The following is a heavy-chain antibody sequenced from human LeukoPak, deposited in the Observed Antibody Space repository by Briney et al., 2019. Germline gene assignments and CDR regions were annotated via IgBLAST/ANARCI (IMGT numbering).Heavy chain of an antibody. V-gene: IGHV3-30*18. CDR3: AKVSYRGYSYGLWNNWFDP. CDR1: GFTFSSYG. CDR2: ISYDGSNK. D-gene: IGHD5-18*01. Sequence: GRSLRLPCAASGFTFSSYGMHWVRQAPGKGLEWVAVISYDGSNKYYADSVKGRFTISRDNSKNTLYLQMNSLRAEDTAVYYCAKVSYRGYSYGLWNNWFDPWGQGTLVTVSS. J-gene: IGHJ5*02.